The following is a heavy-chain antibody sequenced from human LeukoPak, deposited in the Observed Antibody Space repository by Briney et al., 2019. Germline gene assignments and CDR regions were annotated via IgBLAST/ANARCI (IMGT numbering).Heavy chain of an antibody. D-gene: IGHD6-6*01. CDR1: GGTFSSYA. CDR2: IIPIFGIA. V-gene: IGHV1-69*04. J-gene: IGHJ6*02. CDR3: AISRYSSSLEGMGV. Sequence: SVKVSCKASGGTFSSYAISWVRQPPGQGLEWMGRIIPIFGIANYAQKFQGRVTITADKSTSTAYMELSSLRSEDTAVYYCAISRYSSSLEGMGVWGQGTTVTVSS.